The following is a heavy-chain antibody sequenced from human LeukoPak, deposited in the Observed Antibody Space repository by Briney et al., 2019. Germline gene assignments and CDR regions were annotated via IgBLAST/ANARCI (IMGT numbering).Heavy chain of an antibody. V-gene: IGHV1-2*02. CDR1: GYTFTGYY. CDR3: AREVSWHIDY. CDR2: INPNSGGT. J-gene: IGHJ4*02. Sequence: ASVKVSCKASGYTFTGYYMHWVRQAPGPGLEWMGWINPNSGGTNSPQKFQGRVTMTRDTSISTAYMELSRLRSDDTAIFYCAREVSWHIDYWGQGTLVTVSS. D-gene: IGHD2-21*01.